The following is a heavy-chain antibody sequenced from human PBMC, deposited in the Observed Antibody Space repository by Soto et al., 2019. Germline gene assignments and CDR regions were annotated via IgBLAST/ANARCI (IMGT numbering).Heavy chain of an antibody. CDR1: GASMRSYY. J-gene: IGHJ6*04. CDR3: ARDLRCCGLDV. CDR2: IFYSGST. Sequence: SETLSLTCNVSGASMRSYYWTWMRLSPGKGLEWIGDIFYSGSTNLNPSLRSRLSISLDTSKNKFSLMLNSVTAADTAVYYCARDLRCCGLDVWSEGTTVTVSS. D-gene: IGHD3-9*01. V-gene: IGHV4-59*01.